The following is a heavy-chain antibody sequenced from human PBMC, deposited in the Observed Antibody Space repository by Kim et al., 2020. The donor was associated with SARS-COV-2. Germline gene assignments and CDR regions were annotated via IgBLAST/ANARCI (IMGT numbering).Heavy chain of an antibody. D-gene: IGHD2-2*01. Sequence: GGSLRLSCAASGFTFSSYSMNWVRQAPGKGLEWVSSISSSSSYIYYADSVKGRFTISRDNAKNSLYLQMNSLRAEDTAVYYCARGVVVPAAMIDYWGQGTLVTVSS. J-gene: IGHJ4*02. CDR1: GFTFSSYS. CDR2: ISSSSSYI. V-gene: IGHV3-21*01. CDR3: ARGVVVPAAMIDY.